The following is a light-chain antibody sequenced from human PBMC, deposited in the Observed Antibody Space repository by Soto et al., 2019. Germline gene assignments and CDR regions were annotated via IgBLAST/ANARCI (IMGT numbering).Light chain of an antibody. Sequence: EIVLTQSPGTLSRSPGERATLACRASQSVSSNHLAWYQQKPGQAPRLLISGGSSRATGIPVRFSGSGSETDFTLTITRLEPEDFAVYYCKQYSSSRTFGQGTKVDI. V-gene: IGKV3-20*01. CDR1: QSVSSNH. J-gene: IGKJ1*01. CDR2: GGS. CDR3: KQYSSSRT.